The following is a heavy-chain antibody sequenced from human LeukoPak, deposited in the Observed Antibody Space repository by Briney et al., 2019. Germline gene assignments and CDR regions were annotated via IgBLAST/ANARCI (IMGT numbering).Heavy chain of an antibody. Sequence: SETLSLTCTVSGGSISSYYWSWIRQPPGKGLEWIGYIYYSRSTNYNPSLKSRVTISVDTSKNQFSLKLSSVTAADTAVYYCARGGIAAAAYYFDYWGQGTLVTVSS. CDR1: GGSISSYY. CDR3: ARGGIAAAAYYFDY. CDR2: IYYSRST. V-gene: IGHV4-59*01. J-gene: IGHJ4*02. D-gene: IGHD6-13*01.